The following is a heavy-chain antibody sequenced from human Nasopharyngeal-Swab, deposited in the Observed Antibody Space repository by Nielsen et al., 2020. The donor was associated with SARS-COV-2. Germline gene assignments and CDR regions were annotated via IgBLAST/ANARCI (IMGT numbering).Heavy chain of an antibody. CDR1: GFTVSSNY. CDR2: IYSGGST. V-gene: IGHV3-66*01. Sequence: GESLKISCAASGFTVSSNYMSWVRQAPGKGLDWVSVIYSGGSTYYADSVKGRFTISRDNSKNTLYLQMNSLRAEDTAVYYCAREGNYYDSSGYYSKYYYYYMDVWGKGTTVTVSS. D-gene: IGHD3-22*01. CDR3: AREGNYYDSSGYYSKYYYYYMDV. J-gene: IGHJ6*03.